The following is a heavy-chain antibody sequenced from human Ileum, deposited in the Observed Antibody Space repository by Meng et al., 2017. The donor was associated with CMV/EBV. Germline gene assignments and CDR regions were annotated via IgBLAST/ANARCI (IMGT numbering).Heavy chain of an antibody. Sequence: CKTSGYTFTSNNIIWVRQAPGQGPEWMGWIDTNTGNPTYAQGFTGRFVFSLDTSVKTAYLQISSLKAEDTAVYYCARDGLSGRYFDYWGQGTLVAVSS. D-gene: IGHD1-26*01. J-gene: IGHJ4*02. CDR1: GYTFTSNN. V-gene: IGHV7-4-1*02. CDR2: IDTNTGNP. CDR3: ARDGLSGRYFDY.